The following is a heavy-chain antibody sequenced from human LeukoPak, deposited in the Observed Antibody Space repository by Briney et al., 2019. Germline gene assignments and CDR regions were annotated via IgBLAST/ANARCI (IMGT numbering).Heavy chain of an antibody. Sequence: SETLSLTCAVYGGSFSGYYWSWIRQPPGKGPEWIGEINHSGSTNYNPSLKSRVTISVDTSKNQFSLKLSSVTAADTAVYYCASRRPRYSSGWFDYWGQGTLVTVSS. D-gene: IGHD6-19*01. V-gene: IGHV4-34*01. CDR2: INHSGST. CDR1: GGSFSGYY. CDR3: ASRRPRYSSGWFDY. J-gene: IGHJ4*02.